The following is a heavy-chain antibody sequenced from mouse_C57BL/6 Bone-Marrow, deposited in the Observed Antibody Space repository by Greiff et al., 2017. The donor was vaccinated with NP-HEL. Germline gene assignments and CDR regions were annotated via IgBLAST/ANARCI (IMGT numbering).Heavy chain of an antibody. V-gene: IGHV5-4*03. CDR3: ARVYYYGSSPFAY. D-gene: IGHD1-1*01. J-gene: IGHJ3*01. CDR2: ISDGGSYT. Sequence: EVNLVESGGGLVKPGGSLKLSCAASGFTFSSYAMSWVRQTPEKRLEWVATISDGGSYTYYPDNVKGRFTISRDNAKNNLYLQMSHLKSEDTAMYYCARVYYYGSSPFAYWGQGTLVTVSA. CDR1: GFTFSSYA.